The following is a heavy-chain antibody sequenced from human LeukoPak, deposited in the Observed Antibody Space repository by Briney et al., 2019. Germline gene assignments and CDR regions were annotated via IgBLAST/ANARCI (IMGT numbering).Heavy chain of an antibody. CDR2: INHSGST. CDR1: GGSFSGYY. D-gene: IGHD3-22*01. J-gene: IGHJ4*02. Sequence: KPSETLSLTCAVYGGSFSGYYWSWIRQPPGKGLEWIGGINHSGSTNYNPSLKSRVTISVDTSKNQFSLKLSSVTAADTAVYYCASQGDYYDSSGYYWGQGTLVTVSS. CDR3: ASQGDYYDSSGYY. V-gene: IGHV4-34*01.